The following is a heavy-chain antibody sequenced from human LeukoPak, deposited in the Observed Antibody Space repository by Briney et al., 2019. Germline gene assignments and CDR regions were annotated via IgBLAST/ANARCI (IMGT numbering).Heavy chain of an antibody. V-gene: IGHV3-23*01. J-gene: IGHJ4*02. D-gene: IGHD6-19*01. CDR1: GFTFSSYA. Sequence: GGSLRLSCAASGFTFSSYAMSWVRQAPGKGLEWVSAISGSGGSTYYADSVKGRFTISRDNSKNTLYPQMNSLRAEDTAVYYCAKGGYSSGWRNYFDYWGQGTLVTVSS. CDR3: AKGGYSSGWRNYFDY. CDR2: ISGSGGST.